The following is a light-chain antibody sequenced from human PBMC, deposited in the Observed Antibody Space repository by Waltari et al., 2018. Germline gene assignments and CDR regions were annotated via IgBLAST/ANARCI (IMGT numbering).Light chain of an antibody. CDR2: EAS. CDR1: SSDVGFFNR. V-gene: IGLV2-23*01. Sequence: QSALTQPASVSGSPGQPIPIACTGSSSDVGFFNRVPLYQQPPGKAPKLLVSEASKRPSGVSNHFSGSKSGNTASLTISGLQAEDEADYFCCSYAGSNTRVFGGGTKLTVL. CDR3: CSYAGSNTRV. J-gene: IGLJ2*01.